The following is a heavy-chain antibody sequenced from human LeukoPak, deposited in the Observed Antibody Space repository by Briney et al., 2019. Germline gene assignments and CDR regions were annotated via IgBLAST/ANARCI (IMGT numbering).Heavy chain of an antibody. Sequence: PGGSLRLSCTASGFTFSDYAMSWVRQAPGKGLEWVGFIRTEAYGGKTQYAASVKGRFTISRDDSKSIAYLQVHSLKTEDTAVYYCTRVRGWGAFDIWGQGTMVTVSS. CDR1: GFTFSDYA. CDR2: IRTEAYGGKT. CDR3: TRVRGWGAFDI. J-gene: IGHJ3*02. V-gene: IGHV3-49*04. D-gene: IGHD1-26*01.